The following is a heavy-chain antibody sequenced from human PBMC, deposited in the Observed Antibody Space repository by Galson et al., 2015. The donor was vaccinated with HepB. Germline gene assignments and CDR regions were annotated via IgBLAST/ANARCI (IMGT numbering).Heavy chain of an antibody. Sequence: SVKVSCKASGYTFTGYYMHWVRQAPGQGLEWMGWINPNSGGTNYAQKFQGRVTMTRDTSISTAYMELSRLRSDDTAVYYCARVGHYGSGDFDYWGQGTLVTVSS. CDR3: ARVGHYGSGDFDY. J-gene: IGHJ4*02. D-gene: IGHD3-10*01. CDR2: INPNSGGT. V-gene: IGHV1-2*02. CDR1: GYTFTGYY.